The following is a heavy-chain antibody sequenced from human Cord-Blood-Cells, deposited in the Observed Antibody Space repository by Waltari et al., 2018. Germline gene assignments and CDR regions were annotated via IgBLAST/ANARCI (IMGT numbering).Heavy chain of an antibody. CDR2: IISSSSTI. J-gene: IGHJ5*02. V-gene: IGHV3-48*02. CDR3: ARGRGSDP. D-gene: IGHD1-26*01. Sequence: EVQLVESGGGLVQPGGSLRLSCAATGFPFSSYSMNWVRQAPGKGLECVSYIISSSSTIYYSNSVKGRFTISRDNAKNSLYLQMNSLRDEDTAVYYCARGRGSDPWGQGTLVTVSS. CDR1: GFPFSSYS.